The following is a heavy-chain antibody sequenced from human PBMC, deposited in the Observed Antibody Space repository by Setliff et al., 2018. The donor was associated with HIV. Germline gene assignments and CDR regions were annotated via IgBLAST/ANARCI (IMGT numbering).Heavy chain of an antibody. D-gene: IGHD3-3*01. CDR2: INTNTGNP. CDR3: ARGGTHCDFWSGYRLGYFDL. CDR1: GYSFADYA. Sequence: ASVKVSCKASGYSFADYAMNWVRQAPRQGLEWMGYINTNTGNPTYAQGFTGRFVFSFDTSVTTAYLQITGLRTEDTAVYFCARGGTHCDFWSGYRLGYFDLWGRGTLVTVSS. V-gene: IGHV7-4-1*02. J-gene: IGHJ2*01.